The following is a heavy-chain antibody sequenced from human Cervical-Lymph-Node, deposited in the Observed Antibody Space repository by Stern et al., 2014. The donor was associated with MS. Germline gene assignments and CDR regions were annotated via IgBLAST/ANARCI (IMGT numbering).Heavy chain of an antibody. J-gene: IGHJ4*02. CDR1: GYTFTSYG. D-gene: IGHD3-22*01. CDR3: ARDRWGSHDIGGTYYRF. Sequence: QVQLVQSGAEVMKPGASVTVSCETSGYTFTSYGISWIRQVPGQGLEWMGWVSTYNGGTNISQKFQGRVTMTTDSSTNSVYMELRSLRSDDTAVYFCARDRWGSHDIGGTYYRFWGQGTPITVSS. V-gene: IGHV1-18*01. CDR2: VSTYNGGT.